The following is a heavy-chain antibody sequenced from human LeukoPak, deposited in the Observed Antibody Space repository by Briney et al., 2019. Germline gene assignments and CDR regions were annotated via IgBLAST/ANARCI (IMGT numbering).Heavy chain of an antibody. J-gene: IGHJ4*02. Sequence: AASVKVSCKASGYTFASYGISWVRQAPGQGLEWMGWISAYNGNTNYAQKLQGRVTMTTDTSTSTAYMELRSLRSDDTAVYYCARDTYYYDSSGYVDYWGQGTLVTVSS. V-gene: IGHV1-18*01. CDR2: ISAYNGNT. CDR3: ARDTYYYDSSGYVDY. D-gene: IGHD3-22*01. CDR1: GYTFASYG.